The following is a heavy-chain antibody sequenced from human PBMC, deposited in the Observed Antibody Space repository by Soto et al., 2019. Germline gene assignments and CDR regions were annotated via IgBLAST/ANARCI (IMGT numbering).Heavy chain of an antibody. V-gene: IGHV3-23*01. CDR2: ITGSGGST. D-gene: IGHD3-16*02. J-gene: IGHJ4*02. CDR3: AKSDYIWGSSRSDFDY. CDR1: GFTFSSYA. Sequence: GGSLRLSCAASGFTFSSYAMSWVRQAPGKGLEWVSAITGSGGSTYSADSVKGRFNISRDNSKNTLYLQMNSLRAEDTAVYYCAKSDYIWGSSRSDFDYWGQGTLLTVSS.